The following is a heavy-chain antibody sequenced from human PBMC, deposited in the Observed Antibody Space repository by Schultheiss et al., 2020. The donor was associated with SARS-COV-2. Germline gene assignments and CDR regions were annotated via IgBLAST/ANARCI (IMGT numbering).Heavy chain of an antibody. CDR1: GFTFSSYA. CDR3: TTDSMLRYYYYGMDV. CDR2: IKSKTDGGTT. Sequence: GESLKISCAASGFTFSSYAMSWVRQAPGKGLEWVGRIKSKTDGGTTDYAAPVKGRFTISRDDSKNTLYLQMNSLKTEDTAVYYCTTDSMLRYYYYGMDVWGQGTTVTVAS. V-gene: IGHV3-15*01. J-gene: IGHJ6*02. D-gene: IGHD2/OR15-2a*01.